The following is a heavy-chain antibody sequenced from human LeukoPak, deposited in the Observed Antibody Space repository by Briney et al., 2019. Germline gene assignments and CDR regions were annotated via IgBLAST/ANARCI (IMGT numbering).Heavy chain of an antibody. V-gene: IGHV3-23*01. CDR2: TNSGGSTT. CDR1: GFPFSDFS. D-gene: IGHD2-8*01. Sequence: PTGGSLRLSCATSGFPFSDFSMTWVRQAPGKGLKWISTTNSGGSTTDYAESVKGRFTISRDNSKNTLYLQMSSLRVEDTAIYYCAKQSYARSLGEGGPGTLVTVSS. CDR3: AKQSYARSLGE. J-gene: IGHJ4*02.